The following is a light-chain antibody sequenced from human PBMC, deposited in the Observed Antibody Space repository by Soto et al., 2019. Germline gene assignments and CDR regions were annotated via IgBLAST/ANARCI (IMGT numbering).Light chain of an antibody. V-gene: IGKV1-33*01. CDR3: QQYDNLPFT. CDR1: QDISNY. Sequence: DIQMTQSPSSLSASVGDRVTITCQASQDISNYLNWYQQKPGKAPKLLIYDASNFETGVPSRFSGRGSGTDFTLTISSLQPEDIATYYCQQYDNLPFTFGPGTKVDIK. J-gene: IGKJ3*01. CDR2: DAS.